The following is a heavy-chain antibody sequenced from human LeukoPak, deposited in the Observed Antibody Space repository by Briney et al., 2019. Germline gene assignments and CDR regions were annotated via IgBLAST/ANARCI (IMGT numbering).Heavy chain of an antibody. CDR3: ATRHCSGGSCLRGSRNWFDP. D-gene: IGHD2-15*01. V-gene: IGHV3-48*03. CDR2: ISSSGSTI. J-gene: IGHJ5*02. Sequence: GGSLRLSCAASGFTFSSYEMNWVRQAPGKGLEWVSYISSSGSTIYYADSVKGRFTISRDNSKNTLYLQMNSLRAEDTAVYYCATRHCSGGSCLRGSRNWFDPWGQGTLITVSS. CDR1: GFTFSSYE.